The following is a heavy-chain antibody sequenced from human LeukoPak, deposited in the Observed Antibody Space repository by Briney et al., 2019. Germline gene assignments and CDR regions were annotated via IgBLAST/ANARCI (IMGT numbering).Heavy chain of an antibody. CDR1: GGSISSWF. V-gene: IGHV4-4*08. D-gene: IGHD6-13*01. Sequence: PSETLSLTCNVSGGSISSWFWNWIRQPPGKGLEWIGYIYHSGTTKYNPSLKSRVTISVDTSKNQFSLKLSSVTAADTAVYYCARRGYSSSWYWGQGTLVTVSS. CDR3: ARRGYSSSWY. CDR2: IYHSGTT. J-gene: IGHJ4*02.